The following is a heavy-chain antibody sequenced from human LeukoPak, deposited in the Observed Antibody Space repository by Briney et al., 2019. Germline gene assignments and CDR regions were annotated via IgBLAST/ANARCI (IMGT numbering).Heavy chain of an antibody. CDR1: GFTFDDYA. CDR2: ISWNSGSI. J-gene: IGHJ4*02. D-gene: IGHD6-13*01. Sequence: GRSLRLSCAASGFTFDDYAMHWVRQAPGKGLEWVSGISWNSGSIGYADSVKGRFTISRDNAKNSLYLQMNSLRAEDTALYYCAKGWYSSSWYSDRLTYYFDYWGQGTLVTVSS. V-gene: IGHV3-9*01. CDR3: AKGWYSSSWYSDRLTYYFDY.